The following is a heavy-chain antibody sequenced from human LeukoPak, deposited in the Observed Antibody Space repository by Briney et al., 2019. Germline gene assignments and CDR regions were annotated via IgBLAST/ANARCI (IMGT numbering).Heavy chain of an antibody. CDR3: ARRVAYYDLSTGQQSYYYGLDV. D-gene: IGHD3/OR15-3a*01. V-gene: IGHV4-30-4*01. J-gene: IGHJ6*02. CDR1: GDSISGDDSY. Sequence: PSETLSLTCTVSGDSISGDDSYWSWVRQPPGKGLECMGYIYYSGSTYYNPSLESRLIISVDTSKNQFSMKLSSVTAADTAVYYCARRVAYYDLSTGQQSYYYGLDVWGRGTTVTVSS. CDR2: IYYSGST.